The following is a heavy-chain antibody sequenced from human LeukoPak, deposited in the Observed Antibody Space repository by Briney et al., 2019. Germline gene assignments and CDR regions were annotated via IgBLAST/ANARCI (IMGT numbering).Heavy chain of an antibody. J-gene: IGHJ4*02. CDR2: IKQDGSEK. D-gene: IGHD3-22*01. CDR3: ARGMRSYDSSGYYSFDY. CDR1: GFSFSSYW. V-gene: IGHV3-7*01. Sequence: GGSLRLSCAASGFSFSSYWMSWVRQAPGKGLEWVANIKQDGSEKCYVDSVKGRFTISRDSAKNSLYLQMNSLRAEDTAVHYCARGMRSYDSSGYYSFDYWGQGTLVTVSS.